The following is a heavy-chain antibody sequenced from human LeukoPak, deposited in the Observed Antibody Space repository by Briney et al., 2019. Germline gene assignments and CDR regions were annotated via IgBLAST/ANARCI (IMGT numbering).Heavy chain of an antibody. Sequence: HGESLKISCKGSGYSFTSYWIGWVRQMPGKGVEWMGIIYPGDSDTRYSPSFQGQVTISADKSISTAYLQWSSLNTSDTAMYYCARYTDHYYFDYWGQGTLVTVSS. CDR2: IYPGDSDT. D-gene: IGHD1-1*01. CDR3: ARYTDHYYFDY. CDR1: GYSFTSYW. J-gene: IGHJ4*02. V-gene: IGHV5-51*01.